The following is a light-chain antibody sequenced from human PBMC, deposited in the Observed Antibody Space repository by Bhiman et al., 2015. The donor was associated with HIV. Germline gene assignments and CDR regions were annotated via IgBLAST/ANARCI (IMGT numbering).Light chain of an antibody. V-gene: IGLV3-1*01. CDR2: QDS. Sequence: GSVSPGQTASITCSGDKLGDKYACWYQQKPGQSPVLVIYQDSKRPSGIPERFSGSNSRNTATLTISGTQAMDEADYYCQAWDSSTYYVFGTGTKVTVL. CDR1: KLGDKY. CDR3: QAWDSSTYYV. J-gene: IGLJ1*01.